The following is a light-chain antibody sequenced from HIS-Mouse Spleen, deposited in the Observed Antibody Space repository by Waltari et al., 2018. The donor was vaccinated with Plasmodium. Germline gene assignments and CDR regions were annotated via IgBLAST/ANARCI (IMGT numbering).Light chain of an antibody. V-gene: IGLV2-8*01. J-gene: IGLJ2*01. CDR3: SSYAGSNNLV. CDR2: EVS. CDR1: SSDVGGSHS. Sequence: QSALTQPPSASGSPGPSVPISCTGTSSDVGGSHSVSWYQQHPGKAPKPMIYEVSKRPSGGPDRFSGSKSGNTASLTVSGLQAEDEADYYCSSYAGSNNLVFGGGTKLTVL.